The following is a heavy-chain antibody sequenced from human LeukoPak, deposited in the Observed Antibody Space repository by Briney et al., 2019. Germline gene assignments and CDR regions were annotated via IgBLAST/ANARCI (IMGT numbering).Heavy chain of an antibody. CDR3: AKDYRSITIFLYFDY. CDR2: FSGSGGST. CDR1: GFTFSSYA. D-gene: IGHD3-3*01. Sequence: PGGSLRLSCAASGFTFSSYAMSWVRQAPGKGLECISGFSGSGGSTYYADSVKGRFTISRDNSKNTLYLQMNSLRAEDTAVYYCAKDYRSITIFLYFDYWGQGTLVTVSS. J-gene: IGHJ4*02. V-gene: IGHV3-23*01.